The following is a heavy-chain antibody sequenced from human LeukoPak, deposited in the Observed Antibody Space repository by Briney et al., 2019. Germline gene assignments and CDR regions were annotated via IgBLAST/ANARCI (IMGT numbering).Heavy chain of an antibody. D-gene: IGHD2-2*01. CDR1: GFTFSSYA. V-gene: IGHV3-30-3*01. J-gene: IGHJ4*02. Sequence: PGGSLRLSCAASGFTFSSYATHWVRQAPGKGLEWVAVISYDGSNKYYADSVKGRFTISRDNAKNSLYLQMNSLRAEDTAVYYCARAVQYCSSTSCRPYYFDYWGQGTLVTVSS. CDR2: ISYDGSNK. CDR3: ARAVQYCSSTSCRPYYFDY.